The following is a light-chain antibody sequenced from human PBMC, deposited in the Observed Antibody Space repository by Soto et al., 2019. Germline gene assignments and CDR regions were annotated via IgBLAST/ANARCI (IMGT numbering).Light chain of an antibody. CDR2: DVS. CDR1: SSDVGGYNY. V-gene: IGLV2-14*01. Sequence: QSALTQPASVSGSPGQSITISCTGTSSDVGGYNYVSWYQQHPGKAPKLMIYDVSNRPSGVSNRFSGSKSGNTASLTISGLQAEDEADYYFSSYTSSSTQVFATGTKVTV. CDR3: SSYTSSSTQV. J-gene: IGLJ1*01.